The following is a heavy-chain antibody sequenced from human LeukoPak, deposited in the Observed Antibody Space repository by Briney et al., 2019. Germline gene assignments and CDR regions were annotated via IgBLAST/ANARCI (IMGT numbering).Heavy chain of an antibody. J-gene: IGHJ3*02. CDR3: ASHYYDSSGYQGDAFDI. Sequence: SETLSLTCTVSGGSISSYYWSWIRQPPGKGLEWIGSIYYSGSTYYNPSLKSRVTISVDTSKNQFSLKLSSVTAADTAVYYCASHYYDSSGYQGDAFDIWGQGTMVTVSS. CDR1: GGSISSYY. CDR2: IYYSGST. D-gene: IGHD3-22*01. V-gene: IGHV4-59*12.